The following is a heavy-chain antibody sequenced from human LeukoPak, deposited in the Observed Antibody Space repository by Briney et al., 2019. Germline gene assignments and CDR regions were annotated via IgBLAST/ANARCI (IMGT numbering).Heavy chain of an antibody. CDR3: ANVRYIDWYSFDY. CDR1: GFTSSNNA. Sequence: GSLRPSCAASGFTSSNNAMNCVGQAPEQRLEWVSGISGSGSLTYYANSEKARFTISRDNSKTTLYLQMNSLRLDDTAVYYCANVRYIDWYSFDYWGQGTLVTVSS. CDR2: ISGSGSLT. J-gene: IGHJ4*02. D-gene: IGHD3-9*01. V-gene: IGHV3-23*01.